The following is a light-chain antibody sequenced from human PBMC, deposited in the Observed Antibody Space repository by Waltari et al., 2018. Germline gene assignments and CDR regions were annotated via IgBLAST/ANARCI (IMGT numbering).Light chain of an antibody. CDR3: QQYNNWLRTWT. CDR1: QSVSSN. J-gene: IGKJ1*01. CDR2: GAS. V-gene: IGKV3-15*01. Sequence: EIVMTQSPATLSVSPGERATLSCRASQSVSSNLAWYQQKPGQAPRLLIYGASTRATGIPARFSGSGYGTEFTLTISSLQSEDFAVYYCQQYNNWLRTWTFGQGTKVEIK.